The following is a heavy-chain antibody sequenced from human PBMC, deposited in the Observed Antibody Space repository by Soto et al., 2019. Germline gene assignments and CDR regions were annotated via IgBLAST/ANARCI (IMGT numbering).Heavy chain of an antibody. CDR1: GFTFSSYA. CDR2: ISGSGGST. J-gene: IGHJ4*02. V-gene: IGHV3-23*01. Sequence: GSLRLSCAASGFTFSSYAMSWVRQAPGKGLEWVSAISGSGGSTYYADSVKGRFTISRDNSKNTLYLQMNSLRAEDTAVYYCAKGRSIAVAAETFDYWGQGTLVTVSS. D-gene: IGHD6-19*01. CDR3: AKGRSIAVAAETFDY.